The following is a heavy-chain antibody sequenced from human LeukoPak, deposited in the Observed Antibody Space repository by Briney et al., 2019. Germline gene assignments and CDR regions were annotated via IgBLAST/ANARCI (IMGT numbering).Heavy chain of an antibody. D-gene: IGHD7-27*01. CDR2: IKQDGGEI. CDR1: GFTFRNYW. CDR3: ARDKVTGASYFDY. V-gene: IGHV3-7*01. J-gene: IGHJ4*02. Sequence: GGSLRLSCAASGFTFRNYWMSWVRQTPGEALEWVANIKQDGGEIYYLDSVKGRFTISRDNAKNSLYLQMNSLRGDDTAAYYCARDKVTGASYFDYWGQGTLVTVSS.